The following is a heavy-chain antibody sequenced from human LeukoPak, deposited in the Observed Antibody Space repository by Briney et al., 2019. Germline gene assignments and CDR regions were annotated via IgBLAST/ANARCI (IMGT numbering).Heavy chain of an antibody. CDR1: GYTFTSYG. CDR3: ARTNRYYDILTGLNWFDP. D-gene: IGHD3-9*01. CDR2: INAYNGNT. Sequence: WASVKVSCKASGYTFTSYGISWVRQAPGQGLEWMGWINAYNGNTNYAQKLQGRVTMTTDTSTSTAYMELRSLRSDDTAVYYCARTNRYYDILTGLNWFDPWGQGTLVTVSS. V-gene: IGHV1-18*01. J-gene: IGHJ5*02.